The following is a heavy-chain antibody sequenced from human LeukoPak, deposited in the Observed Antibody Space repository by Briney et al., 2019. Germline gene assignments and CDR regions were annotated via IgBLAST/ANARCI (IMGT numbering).Heavy chain of an antibody. CDR1: GYTFTGYY. CDR3: ASLGYCTNGVCYPPLY. V-gene: IGHV1-2*02. J-gene: IGHJ4*02. D-gene: IGHD2-8*01. Sequence: ASVKVSCKASGYTFTGYYMHWVRQAPGQGLEWMGWINPNSGGTNYAQKLQGRVTMTRDTSISTAYMELSRLRSDDTAVYYCASLGYCTNGVCYPPLYWGQGTLVTVSS. CDR2: INPNSGGT.